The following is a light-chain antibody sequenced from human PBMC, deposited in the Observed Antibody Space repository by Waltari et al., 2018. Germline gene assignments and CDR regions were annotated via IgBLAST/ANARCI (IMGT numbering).Light chain of an antibody. V-gene: IGLV1-44*01. CDR2: GQN. CDR3: AAWDDSLNGFYV. J-gene: IGLJ1*01. Sequence: QSVLTQPPSASGTPGQRGPIPCSGSRSHIGSNTVNRYQHHPGTAPTLPIYGQNQRPSGVPDRFSGSKSGTSASLAISGLQSEDEAHYYCAAWDDSLNGFYVFGTGTKVTVL. CDR1: RSHIGSNT.